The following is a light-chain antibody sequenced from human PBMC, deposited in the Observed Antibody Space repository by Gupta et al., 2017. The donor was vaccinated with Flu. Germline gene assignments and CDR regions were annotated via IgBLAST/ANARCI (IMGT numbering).Light chain of an antibody. V-gene: IGLV2-23*01. CDR2: EDT. Sequence: TISCIGTSSNVGSYELVSWYQQYPGKAPKVVIFEDTERPSGLSSRFSGSKSGNTAYLTISGLQAEDEANYYCCSYAGSSTWVFGGGTKLTVL. J-gene: IGLJ3*02. CDR1: SSNVGSYEL. CDR3: CSYAGSSTWV.